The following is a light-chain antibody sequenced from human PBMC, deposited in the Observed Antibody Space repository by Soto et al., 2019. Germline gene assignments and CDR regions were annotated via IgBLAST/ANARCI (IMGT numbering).Light chain of an antibody. V-gene: IGKV3-20*01. CDR1: QIISSSY. Sequence: EIVLTQSPGTLSVPLGDRAPLSCRASQIISSSYLAWYQQKPGQAPRLLFYGASNRATGIPDRFSGSGSGTDFTLTISRLEPEDFAVYYCQQYGRSPPWTVGQGTKVDIK. CDR3: QQYGRSPPWT. CDR2: GAS. J-gene: IGKJ1*01.